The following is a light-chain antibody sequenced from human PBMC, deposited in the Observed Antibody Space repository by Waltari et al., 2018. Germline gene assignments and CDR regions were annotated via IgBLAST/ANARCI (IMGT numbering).Light chain of an antibody. CDR2: DVN. Sequence: QSALTQPASVSGSPGQSITLSCTGTSSDIGSSILVSWYQQHPGKAPRLMIYDVNRRPSGVSDRFSGSKSGNTASLTISGLQAEDEADYYCSSYAASTIFFGGGTKVTVL. CDR1: SSDIGSSIL. J-gene: IGLJ2*01. V-gene: IGLV2-23*02. CDR3: SSYAASTIF.